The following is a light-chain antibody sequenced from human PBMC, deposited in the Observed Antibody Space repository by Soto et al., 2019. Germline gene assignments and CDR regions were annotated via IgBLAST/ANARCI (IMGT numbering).Light chain of an antibody. Sequence: EIGMTQSPRTLSLSPGERATISCRASQSINSSYLAWYQQKPGQAPRLLIYGASSRATGIPDRFSGSGSGTDFTLTISRLEPEDFAVYYCQQYGSLPYTFGQGTKLQIK. CDR3: QQYGSLPYT. V-gene: IGKV3-20*01. J-gene: IGKJ2*01. CDR1: QSINSSY. CDR2: GAS.